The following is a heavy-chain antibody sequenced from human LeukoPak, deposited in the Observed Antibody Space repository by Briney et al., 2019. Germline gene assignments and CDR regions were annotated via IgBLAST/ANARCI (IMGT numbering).Heavy chain of an antibody. CDR3: GRGHWGLDY. Sequence: GGSLRLSCEASGFTFHDSYMTWIRQAPGKGLEWVSFISNSGDSIYYADLVKGRFITSRDNAKSSLYLQMNSLRAEDTALYYCGRGHWGLDYWGQGALVTVFS. D-gene: IGHD7-27*01. CDR2: ISNSGDSI. J-gene: IGHJ4*02. V-gene: IGHV3-11*04. CDR1: GFTFHDSY.